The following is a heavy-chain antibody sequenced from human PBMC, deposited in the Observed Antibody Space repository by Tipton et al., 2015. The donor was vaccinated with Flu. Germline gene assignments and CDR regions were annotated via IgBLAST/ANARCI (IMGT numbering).Heavy chain of an antibody. V-gene: IGHV3-33*06. CDR1: GFTFSSYG. CDR2: IWYDGSNK. CDR3: AKEGIHNAFDI. Sequence: RSLRLSCAASGFTFSSYGMHWVRQAPGKGLEWVAVIWYDGSNKYYADSVKGRFTIYRDNSKNTLYLQMNSLRAEDKAVYYCAKEGIHNAFDIWGQGTMVTVTS. D-gene: IGHD6-13*01. J-gene: IGHJ3*02.